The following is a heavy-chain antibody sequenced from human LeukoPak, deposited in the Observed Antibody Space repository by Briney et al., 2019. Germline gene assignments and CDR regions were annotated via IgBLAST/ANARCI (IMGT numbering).Heavy chain of an antibody. J-gene: IGHJ4*02. V-gene: IGHV4-39*01. D-gene: IGHD6-6*01. CDR2: IYYSGST. CDR1: GGSISSGDYY. Sequence: SQTLSLTCTVSGGSISSGDYYWSWIRQPPGKGLEWIGSIYYSGSTYYNPSLKSRVTISVDTSKNQFSLKLSSVTAADTAVYYCARHTSSIAAPFDYWGQGTLVTVSS. CDR3: ARHTSSIAAPFDY.